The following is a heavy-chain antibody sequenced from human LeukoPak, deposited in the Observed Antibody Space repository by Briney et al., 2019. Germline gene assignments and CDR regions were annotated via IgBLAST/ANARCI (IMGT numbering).Heavy chain of an antibody. CDR2: ISSSSSYI. D-gene: IGHD2-2*01. CDR3: ARDLPPAPWNGMDV. J-gene: IGHJ6*02. V-gene: IGHV3-21*04. CDR1: GFTFSSYS. Sequence: GGSLRLSCAASGFTFSSYSMNWVRQAPGKGLEWVSSISSSSSYIYYADSVKGRFTISRDNSKNTLYLQMNSLRPEDTAVYYCARDLPPAPWNGMDVWGQGTTVTVSS.